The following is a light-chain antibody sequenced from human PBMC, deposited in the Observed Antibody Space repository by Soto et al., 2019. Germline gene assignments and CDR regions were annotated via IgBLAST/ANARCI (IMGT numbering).Light chain of an antibody. CDR3: NSYGGTNNYVV. V-gene: IGLV2-8*01. J-gene: IGLJ2*01. CDR1: SSDVGGYNY. Sequence: QSALTQPPSASGSPGQSVTISCTGTSSDVGGYNYVSWYRQHPGKAPQLIIYDVNKRPSGVPDRFSDSKSGNTASLTVSGPQAEDEADYFCNSYGGTNNYVVFGGGTKLTVL. CDR2: DVN.